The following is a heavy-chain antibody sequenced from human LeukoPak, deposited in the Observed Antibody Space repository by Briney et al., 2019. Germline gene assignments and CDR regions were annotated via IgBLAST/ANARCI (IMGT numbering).Heavy chain of an antibody. Sequence: PGGSLRLSCAASGFTFSSYAMSWVRQAPGKGLEWVALISYDGSNKYYADSVRGRFTISRDNSQNTLYLQMNSLRAEDTAMYYCARDRPYYFDTSGLDYWGQGTLVTVSS. CDR1: GFTFSSYA. D-gene: IGHD3-22*01. CDR3: ARDRPYYFDTSGLDY. CDR2: ISYDGSNK. J-gene: IGHJ4*02. V-gene: IGHV3-30*04.